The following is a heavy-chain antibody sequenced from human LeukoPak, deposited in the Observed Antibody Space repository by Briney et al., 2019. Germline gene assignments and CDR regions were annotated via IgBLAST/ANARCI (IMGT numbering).Heavy chain of an antibody. Sequence: SETLSLTCTVSGGSISSYYWSWIRQPPGKGLEWIGYIYYSGSTNYNPSLKSRVTISVDTSKNQFSLKLSSVTAADTAVYYCARVDSSNWYEYRGYFDYWGQGTLVTVSS. D-gene: IGHD6-13*01. CDR1: GGSISSYY. V-gene: IGHV4-59*01. J-gene: IGHJ4*02. CDR3: ARVDSSNWYEYRGYFDY. CDR2: IYYSGST.